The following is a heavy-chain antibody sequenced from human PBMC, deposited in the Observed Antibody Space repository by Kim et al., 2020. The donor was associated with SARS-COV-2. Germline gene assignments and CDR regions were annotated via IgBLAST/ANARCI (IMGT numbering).Heavy chain of an antibody. CDR3: ARDSGSYGSDFDY. Sequence: YAQKFQGRVTMTRDTSISTAYMELSRLRSDDTAVYYCARDSGSYGSDFDYWGQGTLVTVSS. D-gene: IGHD1-26*01. J-gene: IGHJ4*02. V-gene: IGHV1-2*02.